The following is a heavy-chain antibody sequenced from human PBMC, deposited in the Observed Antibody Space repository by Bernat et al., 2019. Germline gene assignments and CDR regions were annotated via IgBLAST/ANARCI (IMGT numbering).Heavy chain of an antibody. D-gene: IGHD2-8*02. CDR3: AGDKYWSHFGY. Sequence: QVQLVEPGGGVVQPGRSLRLSCAASGFASNTHGMHWVRQAPGKGLEWVAVVWYDGSNHHYADSVKGRFTISRDNSKNTLYLQINSLTAEDTAVYYCAGDKYWSHFGYWGQGTLVTVS. V-gene: IGHV3-33*01. J-gene: IGHJ4*02. CDR1: GFASNTHG. CDR2: VWYDGSNH.